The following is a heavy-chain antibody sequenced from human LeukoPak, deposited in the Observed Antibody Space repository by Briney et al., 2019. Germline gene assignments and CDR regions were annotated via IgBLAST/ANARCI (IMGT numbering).Heavy chain of an antibody. CDR1: GFTFSSYA. CDR2: ISSNGGST. V-gene: IGHV3-64D*06. CDR3: VKAGMVGSRYYFDY. J-gene: IGHJ4*02. D-gene: IGHD2-8*01. Sequence: GGSLRLSCSASGFTFSSYAMHRVRQAPGKGLEYVSAISSNGGSTYYADSVKGRFTISRDNSKNTLYLQMSSLRAEDTAVYYCVKAGMVGSRYYFDYWGQGTLVTVSS.